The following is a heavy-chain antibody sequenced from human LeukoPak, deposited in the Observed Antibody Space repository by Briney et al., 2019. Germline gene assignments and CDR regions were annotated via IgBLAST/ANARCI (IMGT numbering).Heavy chain of an antibody. Sequence: SETLSLTCTVSGGSISSSSYYWGWIRQPPGKGLEWIGSIYYSGSTYYNPSLKSRVTISVDTSKNQFSLKLSSVTAADTAVYYCARDVSPYDILTGDDAFDIWGQGTMVTVSS. CDR2: IYYSGST. CDR3: ARDVSPYDILTGDDAFDI. D-gene: IGHD3-9*01. V-gene: IGHV4-39*07. J-gene: IGHJ3*02. CDR1: GGSISSSSYY.